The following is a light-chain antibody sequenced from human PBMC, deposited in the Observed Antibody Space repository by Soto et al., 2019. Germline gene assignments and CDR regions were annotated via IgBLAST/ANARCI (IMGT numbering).Light chain of an antibody. CDR1: QAIGNS. CDR2: DAS. CDR3: QKRANWPPLT. V-gene: IGKV3-11*01. J-gene: IGKJ4*01. Sequence: EFVLTQSPATLSLSPGEGATLSCRASQAIGNSLAWYQQKPGQAPRLLIYDASIRAAGIPARFSGRGSGTDFTLTITVLESEDFALYYCQKRANWPPLTFGGGSRVEIK.